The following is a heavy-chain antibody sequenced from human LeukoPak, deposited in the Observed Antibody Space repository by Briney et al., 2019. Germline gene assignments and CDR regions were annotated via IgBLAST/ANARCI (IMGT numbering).Heavy chain of an antibody. J-gene: IGHJ4*02. CDR1: GFTVSSNY. Sequence: GGSLRLSCAASGFTVSSNYMSWVRQAPGKGLEWVSVIYSGGSTYYADSVKGRFTISRDKSKNTLYLQMNSLRAEDTAVYYCASTQRGDYFDYWGQGTLVTVSS. D-gene: IGHD2-15*01. CDR3: ASTQRGDYFDY. CDR2: IYSGGST. V-gene: IGHV3-66*01.